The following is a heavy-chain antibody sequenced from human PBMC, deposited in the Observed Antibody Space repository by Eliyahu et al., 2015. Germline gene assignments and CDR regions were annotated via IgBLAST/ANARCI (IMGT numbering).Heavy chain of an antibody. D-gene: IGHD1-1*01. CDR3: ARDRGGTGYYFDY. J-gene: IGHJ4*02. Sequence: EVQLVESGGALVQPGGSLRXXWAAAGFTFVSYSMNWVRQAPGKGLEWVSYISSSSSYIYYADSVKGRFTISRDDAKQSLYLQMNGLRAEDTAVYYCARDRGGTGYYFDYWGQGILVTVSS. V-gene: IGHV3-48*01. CDR2: ISSSSSYI. CDR1: GFTFVSYS.